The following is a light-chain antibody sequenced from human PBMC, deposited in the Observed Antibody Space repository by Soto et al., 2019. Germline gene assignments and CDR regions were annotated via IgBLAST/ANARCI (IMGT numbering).Light chain of an antibody. J-gene: IGKJ1*01. V-gene: IGKV3-15*01. Sequence: EIVMTQSPATLSVSPGERATLSCRASQIVSSYLAWYQQKPGQAPRLLIYGAFTRATGMPARFSGSGSGTEFTLTISSLQSEDFAVYYCQQYNDGPRTFGQGTKWEIK. CDR2: GAF. CDR3: QQYNDGPRT. CDR1: QIVSSY.